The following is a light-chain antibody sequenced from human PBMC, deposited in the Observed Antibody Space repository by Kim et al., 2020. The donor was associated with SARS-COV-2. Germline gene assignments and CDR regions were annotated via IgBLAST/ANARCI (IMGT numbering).Light chain of an antibody. J-gene: IGKJ2*01. CDR2: AAS. CDR1: QTVNYS. Sequence: ASVGDRVTLTWRASQTVNYSLNWYQQKPGKAPKLLIYAASSLQSGVPSRFSGSGSATYFTLTISTLQPEDFATYYCQHSYDIPPYTFGRGTKLEI. V-gene: IGKV1-39*01. CDR3: QHSYDIPPYT.